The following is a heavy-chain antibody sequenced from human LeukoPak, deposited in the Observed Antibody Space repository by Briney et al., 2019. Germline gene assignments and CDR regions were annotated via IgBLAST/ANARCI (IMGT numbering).Heavy chain of an antibody. CDR3: AGDYYDILTGYYPHFDY. V-gene: IGHV4-59*01. CDR2: IYYSGST. CDR1: GGSNISYY. Sequence: PSGTLSHTCPVTGGSNISYYWNSIRQPTAKGLDGIGFIYYSGSTNYNLSLKSRVTISVDTSKNQFSLKLSSVTAADTAVYYCAGDYYDILTGYYPHFDYWGQGTLVTVSS. D-gene: IGHD3-9*01. J-gene: IGHJ4*02.